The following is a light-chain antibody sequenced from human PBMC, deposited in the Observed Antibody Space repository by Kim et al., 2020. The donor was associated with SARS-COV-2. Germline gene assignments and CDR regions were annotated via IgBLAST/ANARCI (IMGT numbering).Light chain of an antibody. CDR1: SLRSYY. Sequence: SSELTQDPAVSVALGQTVRITCQGDSLRSYYASWYQQKPGQAPVLVIYGKNNRPSGIPDRFSGFSSGNTASLTIPGAQAEDEADYYCNSRDSSGNPWVFGGGTQLTVL. CDR3: NSRDSSGNPWV. CDR2: GKN. V-gene: IGLV3-19*01. J-gene: IGLJ3*02.